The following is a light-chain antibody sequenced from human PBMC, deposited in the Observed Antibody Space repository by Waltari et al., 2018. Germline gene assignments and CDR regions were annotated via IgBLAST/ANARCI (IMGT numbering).Light chain of an antibody. CDR2: WAS. J-gene: IGKJ1*01. CDR1: QSVLYSSNNKNY. Sequence: DIVMTQSPDSLPVSLGERATVNCKSSQSVLYSSNNKNYLAWYQQKPGQPPKLLIYWASNRDSGVPDRFSGSGSGTDFTLTISSLQAEDVAVYYCQQYYSTPRTFGQGTKVEI. CDR3: QQYYSTPRT. V-gene: IGKV4-1*01.